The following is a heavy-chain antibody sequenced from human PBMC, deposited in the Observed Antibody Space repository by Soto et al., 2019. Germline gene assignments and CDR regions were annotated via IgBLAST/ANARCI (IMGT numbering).Heavy chain of an antibody. J-gene: IGHJ4*02. CDR2: ISWNSNII. D-gene: IGHD2-15*01. CDR1: GFTFDDYA. V-gene: IGHV3-9*01. CDR3: AKGGPDGFCSGGRCYFAY. Sequence: EVQLVESGGGLVQPGRSVRLSCAASGFTFDDYAMHWVRRVPGKGLEWVSSISWNSNIIGYADSVKGRFTISRDNAKNSLYLQTNSLGPEDTALYYCAKGGPDGFCSGGRCYFAYWGQGTLVTVSS.